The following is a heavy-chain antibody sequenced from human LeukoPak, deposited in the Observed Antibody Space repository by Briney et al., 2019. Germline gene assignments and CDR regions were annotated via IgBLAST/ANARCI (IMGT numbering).Heavy chain of an antibody. CDR3: ARESPFATNFDH. Sequence: GGSLRLSCAASGFIFNDYSMSWVRQAPGKGLEWVSSIIGRRMYILYADSVRGRFTIYRDNAKNSQYLQMNSLRPEDTAVYFCARESPFATNFDHWGQGTLVTVSS. CDR2: IIGRRMYI. D-gene: IGHD2/OR15-2a*01. J-gene: IGHJ4*02. CDR1: GFIFNDYS. V-gene: IGHV3-21*01.